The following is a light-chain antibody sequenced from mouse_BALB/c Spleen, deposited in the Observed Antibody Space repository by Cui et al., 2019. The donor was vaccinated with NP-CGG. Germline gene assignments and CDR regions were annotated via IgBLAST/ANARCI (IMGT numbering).Light chain of an antibody. J-gene: IGLJ1*01. CDR3: ALWYSNHWV. CDR2: GTN. V-gene: IGLV1*01. Sequence: QAVVTQESALNTSPGDTVTLTCRSSTGAVTTSNDANWVQEKPDHLFTGLIGGTNNRVPGVPARFSGSLIGDKAALTITGAQTEDEAIYFCALWYSNHWVFGGGTKTDCP. CDR1: TGAVTTSND.